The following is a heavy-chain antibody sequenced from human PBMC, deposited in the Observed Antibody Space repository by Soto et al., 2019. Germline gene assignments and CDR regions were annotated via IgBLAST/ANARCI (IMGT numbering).Heavy chain of an antibody. CDR3: ARETVTSGGGAFDI. Sequence: EVQLLESGGGLVQPGGSLRLSCAASGFTVSSNYMSWVRQAPGEVLEWVSVLYSGGTTYYADSVKGRFTISRDNSKNTLYLQMTSLRAEDTAVYYCARETVTSGGGAFDIWGQGTMVTVSS. CDR2: LYSGGTT. V-gene: IGHV3-53*01. CDR1: GFTVSSNY. D-gene: IGHD4-17*01. J-gene: IGHJ3*02.